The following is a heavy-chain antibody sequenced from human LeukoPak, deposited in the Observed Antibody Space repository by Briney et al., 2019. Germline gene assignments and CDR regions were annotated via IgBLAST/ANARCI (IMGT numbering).Heavy chain of an antibody. D-gene: IGHD3-3*01. V-gene: IGHV1-18*01. Sequence: ASVNVSCKASGYTFTSYGISWVRQAPGQGLEWMGWISAYNGNTNYAQKLQGRVTMTTDTSTSTAYMELRSLRSDDTAVYYCARDSRYYDFWSGYYTSYYYYGMDVWGQGTTVTVSS. CDR2: ISAYNGNT. CDR3: ARDSRYYDFWSGYYTSYYYYGMDV. CDR1: GYTFTSYG. J-gene: IGHJ6*02.